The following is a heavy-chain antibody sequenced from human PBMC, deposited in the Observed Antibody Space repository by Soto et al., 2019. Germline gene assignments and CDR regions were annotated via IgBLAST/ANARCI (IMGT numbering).Heavy chain of an antibody. D-gene: IGHD2-15*01. J-gene: IGHJ2*01. CDR1: RNTFTSYG. CDR2: ISANNGNT. CDR3: AGPGCGSRPDCYFYL. Sequence: ASVKVSCKASRNTFTSYGISWVRQAPGEGLELIGWISANNGNTNHSQKLQGRVTMTIDASTRTAYMELRSLRADDTAVYYCAGPGCGSRPDCYFYLSGRRTLLAV. V-gene: IGHV1-18*01.